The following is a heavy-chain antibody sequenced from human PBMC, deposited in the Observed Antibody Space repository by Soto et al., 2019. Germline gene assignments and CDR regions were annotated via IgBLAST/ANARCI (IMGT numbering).Heavy chain of an antibody. CDR1: GFTFSSYW. Sequence: GGSLRLSCAASGFTFSSYWMHWVRQAPGKGLVWVSRINSDGSSTSYADSVKGRFTISRDNAKNTLYLQMNSLRAEDSAVYYCAREGYDFWSGYYNYWGQGTLVTVSS. V-gene: IGHV3-74*01. D-gene: IGHD3-3*01. J-gene: IGHJ4*02. CDR2: INSDGSST. CDR3: AREGYDFWSGYYNY.